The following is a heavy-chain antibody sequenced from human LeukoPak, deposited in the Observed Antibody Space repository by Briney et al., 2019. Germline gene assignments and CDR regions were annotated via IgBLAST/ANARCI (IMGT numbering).Heavy chain of an antibody. Sequence: GESLKISCKGSGYKFTTYWISWVRQMPGKGLEWMGRIDPSDSYTNYSPSFQGHVTISADKSISTAYLQWSSLKASDTAMYYCARQGGSYLNWFDPWGQGTLVTVSS. CDR1: GYKFTTYW. CDR3: ARQGGSYLNWFDP. J-gene: IGHJ5*02. D-gene: IGHD1-26*01. V-gene: IGHV5-10-1*01. CDR2: IDPSDSYT.